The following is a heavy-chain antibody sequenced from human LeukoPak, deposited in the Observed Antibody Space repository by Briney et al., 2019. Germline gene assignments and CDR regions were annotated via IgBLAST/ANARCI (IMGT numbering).Heavy chain of an antibody. Sequence: PGGSLRLSCAASGFTFSSYAMSWVRQAPGKGLEWVSAISGSGGSTYYADSVKGRFTISRDNAKNSLYLQMNSLRAEDTAVYYCARYCSGGSCPRHYAFDIWGQGTMVTVSS. CDR3: ARYCSGGSCPRHYAFDI. D-gene: IGHD2-15*01. J-gene: IGHJ3*02. V-gene: IGHV3-23*01. CDR2: ISGSGGST. CDR1: GFTFSSYA.